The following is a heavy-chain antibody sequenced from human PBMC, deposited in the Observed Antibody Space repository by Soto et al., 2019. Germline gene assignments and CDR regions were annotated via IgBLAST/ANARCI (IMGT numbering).Heavy chain of an antibody. V-gene: IGHV4-31*03. J-gene: IGHJ6*02. Sequence: QVQLQESGPGLVKPSQTLSLTCTVSGGSINSGGYYWSWIRQHPGKGLEWIGYIYYSGSTYYNPSLKSRVTISVDTSKNQCSLKLSSVTAADTAVYYCARVCGGDCHYGMDVWGQGTTVTVSS. D-gene: IGHD2-21*02. CDR1: GGSINSGGYY. CDR2: IYYSGST. CDR3: ARVCGGDCHYGMDV.